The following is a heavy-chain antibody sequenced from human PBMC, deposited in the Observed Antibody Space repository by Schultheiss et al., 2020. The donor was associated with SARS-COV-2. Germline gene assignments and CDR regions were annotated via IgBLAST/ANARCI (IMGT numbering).Heavy chain of an antibody. J-gene: IGHJ4*02. V-gene: IGHV4-39*07. CDR2: IYYSGST. CDR1: GGSISSSSYY. D-gene: IGHD6-13*01. CDR3: ARAPAGIAAAGPRGDY. Sequence: SETLSLTCTVSGGSISSSSYYWGWIRQPPGKGLEWIGSIYYSGSTNYNPSLKSRVTISVDTSKNQFSLKLSSVTAADTAVYYCARAPAGIAAAGPRGDYWGQGTLVTVSS.